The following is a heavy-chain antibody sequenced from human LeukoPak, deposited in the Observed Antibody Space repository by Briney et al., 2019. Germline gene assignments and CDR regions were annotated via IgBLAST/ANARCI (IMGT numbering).Heavy chain of an antibody. CDR3: AREQGSYYDSSGYYYARSYYFDY. J-gene: IGHJ4*02. Sequence: GGSLRLSCAAPGFTVSSNYMSWVRQAPGKGLEWVSVIYSGGSTYYADSVKGRFTISRDNSKNTLYLQMNSLRAEDTAVYYCAREQGSYYDSSGYYYARSYYFDYWGQGTLVTVSS. D-gene: IGHD3-22*01. CDR2: IYSGGST. V-gene: IGHV3-66*01. CDR1: GFTVSSNY.